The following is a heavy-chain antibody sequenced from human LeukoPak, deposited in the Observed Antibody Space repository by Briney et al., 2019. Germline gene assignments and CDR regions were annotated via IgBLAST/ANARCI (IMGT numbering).Heavy chain of an antibody. V-gene: IGHV4-61*01. CDR2: IYYRGST. CDR3: ARVGPAADRGNNWFDP. D-gene: IGHD2-2*01. J-gene: IGHJ5*02. CDR1: GGSVSSGSYY. Sequence: SETLSLTCTVSGGSVSSGSYYWSWIRQPPGKGLEWIGYIYYRGSTNYNPSLKSRVTISVDTSKNQFSLKLSSVTAADTAVYYCARVGPAADRGNNWFDPWGQGTLVTVSP.